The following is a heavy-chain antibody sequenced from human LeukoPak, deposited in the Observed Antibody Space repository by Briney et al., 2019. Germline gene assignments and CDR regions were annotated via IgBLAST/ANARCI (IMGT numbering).Heavy chain of an antibody. CDR2: ISSSSSYI. CDR3: AREGGSSGWSWND. V-gene: IGHV3-21*06. D-gene: IGHD6-19*01. Sequence: GGSLRLSCAASGFTFSSYSMNWVRQAPGKGLEWVSSISSSSSYIYYADSVKGRFTISRDNAKNSLYLEMESLRAEDTAVYYCAREGGSSGWSWNDRGQGTLVTVSS. J-gene: IGHJ4*02. CDR1: GFTFSSYS.